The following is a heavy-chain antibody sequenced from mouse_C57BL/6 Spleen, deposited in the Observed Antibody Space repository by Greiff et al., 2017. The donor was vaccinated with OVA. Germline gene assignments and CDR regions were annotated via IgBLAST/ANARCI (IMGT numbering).Heavy chain of an antibody. D-gene: IGHD1-1*01. CDR2: IDPSDSET. CDR1: GYTFTSYW. V-gene: IGHV1-52*01. CDR3: ARGGTYYGSSLCVDD. J-gene: IGHJ2*01. Sequence: QVQLQQPGAELVRPGSSVKLSCKASGYTFTSYWMHWVKQRPIQGLEWIGNIDPSDSETHYNQKFKDKDTLTVDKSSRTAYMQLSSLTSEDSAVYYCARGGTYYGSSLCVDDWGQGTTLTVSA.